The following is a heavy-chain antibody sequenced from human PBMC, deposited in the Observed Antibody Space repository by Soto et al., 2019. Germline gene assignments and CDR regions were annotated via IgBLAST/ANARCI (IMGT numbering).Heavy chain of an antibody. D-gene: IGHD6-19*01. CDR3: ARVQFASGWRYAGDY. CDR1: GGTCCSYA. Sequence: VKGSCKDSGGTCCSYARSWVQQAPGQGLEWMGGIIPIFGTANNAQKFQGRVTCTGDTSTSTAYMEVSSLTSDDTAVYYCARVQFASGWRYAGDYWGQGTLVTVS. V-gene: IGHV1-69*06. CDR2: IIPIFGTA. J-gene: IGHJ4*02.